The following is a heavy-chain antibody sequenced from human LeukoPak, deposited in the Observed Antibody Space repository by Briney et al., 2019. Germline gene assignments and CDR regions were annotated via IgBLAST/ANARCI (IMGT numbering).Heavy chain of an antibody. D-gene: IGHD6-19*01. CDR3: ARFRAGFARFDH. Sequence: GGSLRLSCAASGFTFSNYWMSWVRQDPGKGLEWVAKIKQDGSEKYYVDSVKGRFTISRDNAKNSLYLQMNSLRVEDTAVYYCARFRAGFARFDHWGQGTLVTVSS. CDR1: GFTFSNYW. J-gene: IGHJ4*02. CDR2: IKQDGSEK. V-gene: IGHV3-7*01.